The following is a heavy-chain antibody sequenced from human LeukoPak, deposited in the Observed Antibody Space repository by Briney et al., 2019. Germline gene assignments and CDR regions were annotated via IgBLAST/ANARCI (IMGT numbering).Heavy chain of an antibody. CDR1: GFIFSSYW. J-gene: IGHJ4*02. CDR2: IKQDGSEK. CDR3: ARDRSSSGYAY. V-gene: IGHV3-7*01. D-gene: IGHD3-22*01. Sequence: GGSLRLSCAASGFIFSSYWMSWVRQAPGKGLEWVANIKQDGSEKYYVDSVKGRFTISRDNAKNSLYLQMNSLRAEDTAVYYCARDRSSSGYAYWGQGTLVTVSS.